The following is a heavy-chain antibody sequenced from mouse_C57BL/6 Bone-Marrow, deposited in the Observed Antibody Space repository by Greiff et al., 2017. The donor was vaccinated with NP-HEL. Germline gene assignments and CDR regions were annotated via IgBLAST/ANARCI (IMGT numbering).Heavy chain of an antibody. CDR1: GYTFTSYW. J-gene: IGHJ3*01. CDR2: IHPSDSDT. D-gene: IGHD1-1*02. CDR3: AMVEGGGTYALFAY. Sequence: QVQLQQPGAELVKPGASVKVSCKASGYTFTSYWMHWVKQRPGQGLEWIGRIHPSDSDTNYNQKFKGKATLTVDKSSSTAYMQLSSLTSEDSAVYYCAMVEGGGTYALFAYWGQGTLVTVSA. V-gene: IGHV1-74*01.